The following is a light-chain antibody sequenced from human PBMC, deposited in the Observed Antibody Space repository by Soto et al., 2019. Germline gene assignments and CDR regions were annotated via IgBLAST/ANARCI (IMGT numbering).Light chain of an antibody. CDR3: QQYARSSWT. J-gene: IGKJ1*01. CDR2: GAS. Sequence: IVMTQSPGTLSVSPGERATLSSRASQNIGNKVGWYQQKPGQAPRLLIYGASTRATGIPDRFSASGSGTDFTLSISRLEPDDSAVYYCQQYARSSWTFGQGTKVDIK. CDR1: QNIGNK. V-gene: IGKV3D-15*01.